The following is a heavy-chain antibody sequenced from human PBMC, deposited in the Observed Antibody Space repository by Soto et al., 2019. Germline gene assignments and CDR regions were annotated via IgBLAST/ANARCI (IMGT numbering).Heavy chain of an antibody. CDR1: GFNVRSYW. J-gene: IGHJ4*02. V-gene: IGHV3-7*01. Sequence: PGGSLRLSCAVSGFNVRSYWMSWIRQAPGKGLEWVASIKEDGSEIYYLQSVGGRFSISRDSAGNALHLTMNYLSAEDSGVDCCARDIGCDYVNWCEGPLVTVSS. D-gene: IGHD3-16*01. CDR3: ARDIGCDYVN. CDR2: IKEDGSEI.